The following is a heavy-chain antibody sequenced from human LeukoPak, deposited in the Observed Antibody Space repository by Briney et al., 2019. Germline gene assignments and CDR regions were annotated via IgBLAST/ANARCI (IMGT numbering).Heavy chain of an antibody. Sequence: SETLSLTCTVSGGSISSNSFYWGWIRQPPGKGLEWIGSIYYSGSTYYNPSLKSRVTISVDTSKNQFSLKLSSVTVADTAVYYCARNRYYYGSGNYGVPNWFDPWGQGTLVAVSS. CDR1: GGSISSNSFY. CDR3: ARNRYYYGSGNYGVPNWFDP. J-gene: IGHJ5*02. CDR2: IYYSGST. D-gene: IGHD3-10*01. V-gene: IGHV4-39*01.